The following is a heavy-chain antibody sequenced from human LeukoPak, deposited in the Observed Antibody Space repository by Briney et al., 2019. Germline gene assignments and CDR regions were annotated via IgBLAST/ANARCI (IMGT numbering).Heavy chain of an antibody. V-gene: IGHV3-53*01. CDR3: ARIEWERLGRAFDI. D-gene: IGHD1-26*01. CDR1: GFTVSDNY. Sequence: PGGSLRLSCAASGFTVSDNYMTWVRQAPGKGLEWVSSIYNTGATHYAESVKGRFTISRDNSKNTLFLQMNSLRAEDMAVYYCARIEWERLGRAFDIWDQGTMVTVSS. CDR2: IYNTGAT. J-gene: IGHJ3*02.